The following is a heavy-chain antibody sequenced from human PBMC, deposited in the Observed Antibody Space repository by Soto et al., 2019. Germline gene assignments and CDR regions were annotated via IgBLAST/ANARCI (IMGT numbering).Heavy chain of an antibody. D-gene: IGHD6-19*01. CDR1: GGTFSSYT. CDR3: ARLIPRGWYYFDY. CDR2: IIPILGIA. V-gene: IGHV1-69*02. J-gene: IGHJ4*02. Sequence: VKVSCKASGGTFSSYTISWVRQPPGQGLEWMGRIIPILGIANYAQKFQGRVTITADKSTSTAYMELSSLRSEDTAVYYCARLIPRGWYYFDYWGQGTLVTVSS.